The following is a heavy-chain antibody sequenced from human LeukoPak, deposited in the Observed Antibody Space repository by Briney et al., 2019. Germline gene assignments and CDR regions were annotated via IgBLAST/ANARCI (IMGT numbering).Heavy chain of an antibody. D-gene: IGHD4-17*01. CDR3: ARSGRGVTTLFDY. CDR2: IYYSGST. J-gene: IGHJ4*02. Sequence: SETLSLTCTVSGGSISSSSYYWGWIRQPPGKGLEWIGSIYYSGSTYYNPSLKSRVTISVDTSKNQFSLKLSSVTAADTAVYYCARSGRGVTTLFDYWGQGTLVTVSS. V-gene: IGHV4-39*07. CDR1: GGSISSSSYY.